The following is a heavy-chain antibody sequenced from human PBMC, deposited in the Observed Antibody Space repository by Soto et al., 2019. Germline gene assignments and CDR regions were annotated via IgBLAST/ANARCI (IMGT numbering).Heavy chain of an antibody. CDR3: ARLGCSSTSCYGYDAFDI. V-gene: IGHV1-2*04. J-gene: IGHJ3*02. D-gene: IGHD2-2*01. CDR1: GYTFTGYY. CDR2: INPNSGGT. Sequence: ASVKVSCKASGYTFTGYYMHWVRQAPGQGLEWMGWINPNSGGTNYAQKFQGWVTMTRDTSISTAYMELSRLRSDDTAVYYCARLGCSSTSCYGYDAFDIWGQGTMVTVS.